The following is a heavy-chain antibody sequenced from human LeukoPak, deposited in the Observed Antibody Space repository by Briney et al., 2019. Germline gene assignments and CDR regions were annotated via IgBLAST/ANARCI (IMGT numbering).Heavy chain of an antibody. D-gene: IGHD4-17*01. CDR1: GFTFDDYA. J-gene: IGHJ4*02. Sequence: GRSLRLSCAASGFTFDDYAMHWVRQAPGKGLEWVSRISWNSGSIGYADSVKGRFTISRDNAKNSLYLQMNSLRAEDTALYYCAKERVTTAFDYWGQGTLVTVSS. CDR2: ISWNSGSI. CDR3: AKERVTTAFDY. V-gene: IGHV3-9*01.